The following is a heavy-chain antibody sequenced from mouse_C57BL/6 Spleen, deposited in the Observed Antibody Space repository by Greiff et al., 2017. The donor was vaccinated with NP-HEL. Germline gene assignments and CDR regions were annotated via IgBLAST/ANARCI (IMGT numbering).Heavy chain of an antibody. V-gene: IGHV1-69*01. Sequence: QVQLQQSGAELVMPGASVKLSCKASGYTFTSYWMHWVKQRPGQGLEWIGEIDPSDSYTNYNQKFKGKSTLTVDKSSSTAYMQLSSLTSEDSAVYYCARSRYYSNEYYFDYWGQGTTLTVSS. CDR1: GYTFTSYW. D-gene: IGHD2-5*01. J-gene: IGHJ2*01. CDR2: IDPSDSYT. CDR3: ARSRYYSNEYYFDY.